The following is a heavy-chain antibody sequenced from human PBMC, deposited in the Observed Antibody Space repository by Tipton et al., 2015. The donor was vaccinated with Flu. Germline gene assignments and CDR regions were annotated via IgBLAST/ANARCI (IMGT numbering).Heavy chain of an antibody. Sequence: TLSLTCAVSGDSISSDYFWGWIRQPPGRGLEWIATIHRRGDTRYNPSLKSRVTISVDTSKNQFSLEMRSVTAADKAVYYCARRGAVLLFDYWGQGTLVTVSS. D-gene: IGHD3-10*01. V-gene: IGHV4-38-2*01. CDR1: GDSISSDYF. CDR3: ARRGAVLLFDY. CDR2: IHRRGDT. J-gene: IGHJ4*02.